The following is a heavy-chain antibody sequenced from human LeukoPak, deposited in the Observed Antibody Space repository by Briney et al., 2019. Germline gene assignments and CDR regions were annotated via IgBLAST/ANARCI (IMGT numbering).Heavy chain of an antibody. CDR3: AKDLSSAITSALVLDV. J-gene: IGHJ6*02. CDR2: ITWNRDNI. Sequence: FLRLSCTVSGFTFDDYAMHWVRHTPGKGLEWVAGITWNRDNIGYGDSVKGRFTISRDNVKNVLYLQMNSLRPEDTALYYCAKDLSSAITSALVLDVWGQGTTVIVS. V-gene: IGHV3-9*01. D-gene: IGHD3-22*01. CDR1: GFTFDDYA.